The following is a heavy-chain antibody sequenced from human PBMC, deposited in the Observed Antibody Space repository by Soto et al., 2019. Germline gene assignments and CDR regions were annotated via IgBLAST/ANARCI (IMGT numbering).Heavy chain of an antibody. J-gene: IGHJ4*02. CDR2: LNGSGGST. CDR1: GFTFSNYA. Sequence: LRLSCAASGFTFSNYAMSWVRQAPGKGLEWVSGLNGSGGSTYYADSVKGRFTISRDNSKNTLYLQMNSLRAEDTAVYYCAKDLGYSNSYFDYWGQGILVTVSS. CDR3: AKDLGYSNSYFDY. D-gene: IGHD6-6*01. V-gene: IGHV3-23*01.